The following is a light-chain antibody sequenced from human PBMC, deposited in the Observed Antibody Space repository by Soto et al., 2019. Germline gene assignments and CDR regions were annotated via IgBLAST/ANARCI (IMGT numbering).Light chain of an antibody. Sequence: QPVLTQSPSASASLGASVKLTCTLSSGHNNYAIAWHQQQPEKGPRYLMKLNSDGSHSKGDGIPDRFSGSSSGAERYLTISSLQSEDEADYYCQTWGTGIQVFGGGTKVTVL. CDR2: LNSDGSH. CDR1: SGHNNYA. CDR3: QTWGTGIQV. J-gene: IGLJ2*01. V-gene: IGLV4-69*01.